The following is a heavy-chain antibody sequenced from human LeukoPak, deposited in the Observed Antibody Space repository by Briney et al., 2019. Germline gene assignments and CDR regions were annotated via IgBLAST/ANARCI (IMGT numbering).Heavy chain of an antibody. CDR2: ISTYNGNA. J-gene: IGHJ4*02. CDR1: GYSCSSYG. D-gene: IGHD5/OR15-5a*01. Sequence: ASVKVSCKASGYSCSSYGISWVRQAPGQGLEWMGWISTYNGNANYAQKLQGRVTMTTDTSTSTAYMELRSLRSDDTSVYYCAREINSIYDYWGQGTLVTVSS. V-gene: IGHV1-18*01. CDR3: AREINSIYDY.